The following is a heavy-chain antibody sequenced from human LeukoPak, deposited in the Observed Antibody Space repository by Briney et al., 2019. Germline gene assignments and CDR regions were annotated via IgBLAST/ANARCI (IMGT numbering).Heavy chain of an antibody. Sequence: SVKDSCKASGFTFTSSAVQWVRQARGQRLEWIGWIVVGSGNTNYAQKFQERVTITRDMSTSTAYMELSSLRSEDTAVYYCAAEGHDYSNYQTLYGMDVWGQGTTVTVSS. CDR1: GFTFTSSA. V-gene: IGHV1-58*01. CDR3: AAEGHDYSNYQTLYGMDV. D-gene: IGHD4-11*01. CDR2: IVVGSGNT. J-gene: IGHJ6*02.